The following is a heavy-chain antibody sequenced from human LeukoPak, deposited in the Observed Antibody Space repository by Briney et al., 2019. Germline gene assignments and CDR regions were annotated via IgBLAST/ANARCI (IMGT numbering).Heavy chain of an antibody. CDR1: GGSISSYY. CDR3: ARDVLSGYYRLASGAFDI. V-gene: IGHV4-59*12. CDR2: IHYSGST. J-gene: IGHJ3*02. D-gene: IGHD3-22*01. Sequence: SETLSLTCTVSGGSISSYYWSWIRQPPGKGLEWIGYIHYSGSTNYNPSLKSRVTISVDTSKNQFSLKLSSVTAADTAVYYCARDVLSGYYRLASGAFDIWGQGTMVTVSS.